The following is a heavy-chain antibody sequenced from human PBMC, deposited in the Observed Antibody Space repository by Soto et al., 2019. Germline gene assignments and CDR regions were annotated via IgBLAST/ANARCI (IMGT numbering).Heavy chain of an antibody. D-gene: IGHD2-15*01. CDR3: ARVADGSGGSSYSGY. J-gene: IGHJ4*02. V-gene: IGHV1-18*01. CDR2: ISAYNGNT. CDR1: GYTFTSYG. Sequence: ASVKVSCKASGYTFTSYGISWVRQAPGQGLKWMGWISAYNGNTNYAQKLQGRVTMTTDASTSTAYMELRGLRSDDTAVYYCARVADGSGGSSYSGYWGQGILVTVSS.